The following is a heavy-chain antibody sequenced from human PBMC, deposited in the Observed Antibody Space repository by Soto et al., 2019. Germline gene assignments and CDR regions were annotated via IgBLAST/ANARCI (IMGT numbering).Heavy chain of an antibody. CDR2: ISSSSSYI. Sequence: EVQLVESGGGLVKPGGSLRLSCAASGFTFSSYSMNWVRQAPGKGLEWVSSISSSSSYIYYADSVKGRFTISRDNAKNSLYLQMNSLRAEDTAVYYCARDQVVRGVVDYWGQGTLVTVSS. CDR3: ARDQVVRGVVDY. V-gene: IGHV3-21*01. J-gene: IGHJ4*02. D-gene: IGHD3-10*01. CDR1: GFTFSSYS.